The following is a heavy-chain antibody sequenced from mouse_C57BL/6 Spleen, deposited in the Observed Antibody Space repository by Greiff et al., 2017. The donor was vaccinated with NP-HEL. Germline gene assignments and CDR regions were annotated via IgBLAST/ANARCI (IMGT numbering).Heavy chain of an antibody. CDR2: INPSSGYT. D-gene: IGHD2-5*01. J-gene: IGHJ1*03. CDR3: ARSYYSNYWYFDD. V-gene: IGHV1-7*01. CDR1: GYTFTSYW. Sequence: VQLQQSGAELAKPGASVKLSCKASGYTFTSYWMHWVKQRPGQGLEWIGYINPSSGYTKYNQKFKDKATLTADTSSSTAYMQLSSLTYEDSAVYYCARSYYSNYWYFDDWGTGTTVTVSS.